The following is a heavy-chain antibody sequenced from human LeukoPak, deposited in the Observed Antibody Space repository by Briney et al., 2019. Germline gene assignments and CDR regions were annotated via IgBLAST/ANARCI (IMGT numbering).Heavy chain of an antibody. D-gene: IGHD3-22*01. J-gene: IGHJ4*02. CDR1: GITLSNYG. Sequence: GGSLRLSCAVSGITLSNYGMSWVRQAPGKGLEWVAGISGSGGGTNYADSVKGRFTISRDNPKNTLYLQMNSLGAEDTAVYFCAKRGVVIRVILVGFNKEAYYFDSWGQGALVTVSS. V-gene: IGHV3-23*01. CDR2: ISGSGGGT. CDR3: AKRGVVIRVILVGFNKEAYYFDS.